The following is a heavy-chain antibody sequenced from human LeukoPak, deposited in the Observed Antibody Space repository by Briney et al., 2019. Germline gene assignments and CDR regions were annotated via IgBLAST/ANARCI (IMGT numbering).Heavy chain of an antibody. V-gene: IGHV4-4*07. J-gene: IGHJ4*02. Sequence: QPSETLSLTCTVTGGSISSSYWSWIRQPPGKGLEWIGRIYTSGSTNYNPSLQSRVTMSVDTSKNQFSLKLSSVTAADTAVYYCARGGTYSYASFDYWGQGTLVTVSS. CDR3: ARGGTYSYASFDY. CDR1: GGSISSSY. D-gene: IGHD5-18*01. CDR2: IYTSGST.